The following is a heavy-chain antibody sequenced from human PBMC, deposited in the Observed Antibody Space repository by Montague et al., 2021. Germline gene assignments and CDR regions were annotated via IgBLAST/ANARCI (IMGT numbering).Heavy chain of an antibody. CDR1: GFPFSSYA. Sequence: SLRLSCAASGFPFSSYAMSWVRQAPGKGLKQVSSITSGGSTYYADSVTGRSTISRDNSKNTLYLQMNSLRAEDTAVYYCTKDQDDYGDYVDWVDTWGQGTLVTVSS. D-gene: IGHD4-17*01. CDR2: ITSGGST. CDR3: TKDQDDYGDYVDWVDT. V-gene: IGHV3-23*01. J-gene: IGHJ5*02.